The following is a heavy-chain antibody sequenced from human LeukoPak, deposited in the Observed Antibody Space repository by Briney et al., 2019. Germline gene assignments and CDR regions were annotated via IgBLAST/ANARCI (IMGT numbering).Heavy chain of an antibody. V-gene: IGHV3-23*01. CDR3: AKDDGGSYYIYYYYMDV. Sequence: GGSLRLSCAASGFTFSSYAMSWVRQAPGKGLEWVSAISGSGGNTYYADSVKGRFTISRDNSKNTLYLQMNSLRAEDTAVYYCAKDDGGSYYIYYYYMDVWGKGTTVTISS. CDR1: GFTFSSYA. CDR2: ISGSGGNT. D-gene: IGHD1-26*01. J-gene: IGHJ6*03.